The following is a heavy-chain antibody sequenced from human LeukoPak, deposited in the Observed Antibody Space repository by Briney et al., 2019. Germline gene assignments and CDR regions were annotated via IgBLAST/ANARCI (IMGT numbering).Heavy chain of an antibody. CDR1: GFTFSTYA. V-gene: IGHV3-23*01. CDR2: ISDSGGRT. J-gene: IGHJ5*02. D-gene: IGHD3-3*01. Sequence: TGGSLRLSCAASGFTFSTYAMNWVRQAPGKGLEWVSVISDSGGRTYYADSVKGRFTISRDNSKNTLYLQMNSLRAEDTAVYYCAKTAGFWSGYNWFDPWGQGTLVTVSS. CDR3: AKTAGFWSGYNWFDP.